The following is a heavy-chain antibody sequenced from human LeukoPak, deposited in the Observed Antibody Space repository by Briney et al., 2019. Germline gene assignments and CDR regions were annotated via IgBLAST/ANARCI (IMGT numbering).Heavy chain of an antibody. V-gene: IGHV3-74*01. Sequence: GGSLRLSCAASGFTFSIYWMHWVRQAPGKGLVWVSRIKSDGSTNYADSVKGRLTISRDNAKNTLSLQMNSLRAEDTGVYYCARAPSEIGGYYPEYFRHWGQGTLVTVSS. CDR1: GFTFSIYW. CDR2: IKSDGST. J-gene: IGHJ1*01. D-gene: IGHD3-22*01. CDR3: ARAPSEIGGYYPEYFRH.